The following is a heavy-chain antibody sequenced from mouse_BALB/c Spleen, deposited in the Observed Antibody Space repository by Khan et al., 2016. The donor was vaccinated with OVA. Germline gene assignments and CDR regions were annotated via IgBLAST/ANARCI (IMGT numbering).Heavy chain of an antibody. V-gene: IGHV5-6*01. CDR2: VSTGGTYN. Sequence: EVELVESGGDLVKPGGSLKLSCVASGFTFSTYGMSWVRQAPDKRLEWVATVSTGGTYNYYPDSVKGRFTISRDNAKNTLYLQMSGLRSEDTAMFFCTRRAYYYDSEGFAYWGQGTLVTVS. CDR1: GFTFSTYG. J-gene: IGHJ3*01. D-gene: IGHD1-1*01. CDR3: TRRAYYYDSEGFAY.